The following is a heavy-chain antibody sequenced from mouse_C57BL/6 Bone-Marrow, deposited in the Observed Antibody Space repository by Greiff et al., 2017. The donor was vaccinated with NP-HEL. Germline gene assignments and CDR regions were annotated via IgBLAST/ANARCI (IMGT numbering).Heavy chain of an antibody. J-gene: IGHJ3*01. V-gene: IGHV1-22*01. CDR1: GYTFTDYN. Sequence: EVKLVESGPELVKPGASVKMSCKASGYTFTDYNMHWVKQSHGKSLEWIGYINPNNGGTSYNQKFKGKATLTVNKSSRTAYMELRSLTSEDAAVYYCARSQLGGFAYWGQGTLVTVSA. CDR3: ARSQLGGFAY. D-gene: IGHD3-1*01. CDR2: INPNNGGT.